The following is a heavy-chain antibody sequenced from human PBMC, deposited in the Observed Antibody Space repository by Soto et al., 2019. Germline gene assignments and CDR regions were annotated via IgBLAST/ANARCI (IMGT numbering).Heavy chain of an antibody. D-gene: IGHD1-26*01. CDR3: VKREPELSARTNYAS. Sequence: GGSLRLSCAASGFTFSVHAMTWVRQAPGKGLEWVSIISGSGDATYYADSVKGRSTISRDNSKNTLYLQMNSLRAEDTSVYYCVKREPELSARTNYASWGQGALVTVSS. CDR1: GFTFSVHA. J-gene: IGHJ5*02. CDR2: ISGSGDAT. V-gene: IGHV3-23*01.